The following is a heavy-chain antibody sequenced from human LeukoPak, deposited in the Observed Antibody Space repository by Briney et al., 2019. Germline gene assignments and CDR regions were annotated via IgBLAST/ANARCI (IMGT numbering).Heavy chain of an antibody. V-gene: IGHV3-48*01. CDR3: ARAEGDYYYYFYMDV. Sequence: GGSLRLSCAASGFTFSSYSMNWVRQAPGKGLEWVSYISSSSSTIYYADSVKGRFTISRDNAKNSLYLQMNSLRAEDTAVYYCARAEGDYYYYFYMDVWGKGTTVTVSS. CDR1: GFTFSSYS. CDR2: ISSSSSTI. J-gene: IGHJ6*03.